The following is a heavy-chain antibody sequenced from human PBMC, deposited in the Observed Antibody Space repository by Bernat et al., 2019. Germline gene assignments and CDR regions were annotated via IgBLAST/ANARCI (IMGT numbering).Heavy chain of an antibody. Sequence: VQLVQSGAEVKKPGSSVKVSCKASGGTFSSYAISWVRQAPGQGLEWMGRIIPILGIANYAQKFHGSVTITADKFTSTDYMELSSLRAEDTAVYYCARTPIRCAYGMDVWGQGTTVTVAS. J-gene: IGHJ6*02. D-gene: IGHD3-3*01. V-gene: IGHV1-69*04. CDR1: GGTFSSYA. CDR2: IIPILGIA. CDR3: ARTPIRCAYGMDV.